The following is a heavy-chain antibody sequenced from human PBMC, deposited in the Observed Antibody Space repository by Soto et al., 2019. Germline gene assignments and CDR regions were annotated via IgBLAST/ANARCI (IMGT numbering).Heavy chain of an antibody. CDR1: GGSFSAYH. Sequence: QVQLQQWGAGLLKPSQTLSLTCTGYGGSFSAYHWSWIRPSPGKGLEWIGEVNHSGGTQYTPPLRSLAAISIDTSNNQFALQLTTVTVADAAVYFCARQSGAWYRFDFWGQGTLVSVSS. CDR2: VNHSGGT. J-gene: IGHJ4*02. V-gene: IGHV4-34*01. CDR3: ARQSGAWYRFDF. D-gene: IGHD1-1*01.